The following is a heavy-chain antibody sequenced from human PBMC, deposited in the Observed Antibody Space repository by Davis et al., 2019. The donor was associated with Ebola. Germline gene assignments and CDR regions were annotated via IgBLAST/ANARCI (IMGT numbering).Heavy chain of an antibody. CDR1: GDSISYYF. CDR2: IYRDGTL. Sequence: PSETLSLTCTVSGDSISYYFWTWIRQPAGKGLEWIGRIYRDGTLNYNPSLKSRVTVSVDTSKNEFSLKLTSVTAADAAVYYCAREGTDSQGRGLDVWGQGTTVIVPS. CDR3: AREGTDSQGRGLDV. J-gene: IGHJ6*02. V-gene: IGHV4-4*07. D-gene: IGHD1-26*01.